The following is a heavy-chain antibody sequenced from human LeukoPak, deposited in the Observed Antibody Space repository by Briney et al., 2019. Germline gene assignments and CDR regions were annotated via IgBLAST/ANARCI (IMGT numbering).Heavy chain of an antibody. D-gene: IGHD2-15*01. CDR1: GYTFTSNG. V-gene: IGHV1-18*01. CDR2: ISAYNGKT. Sequence: ASVKVSCKASGYTFTSNGFTWVRQAPGQGLAWMGWISAYNGKTNNAQRLQGRVTMTTDTSTTTAYMELRSLRSDDTAVYYCARTTNQYCSGGNCFSFYFDYWGQGTLVTVSS. J-gene: IGHJ4*02. CDR3: ARTTNQYCSGGNCFSFYFDY.